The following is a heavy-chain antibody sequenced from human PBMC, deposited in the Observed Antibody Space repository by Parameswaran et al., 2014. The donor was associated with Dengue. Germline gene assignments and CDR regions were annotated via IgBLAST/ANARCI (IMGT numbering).Heavy chain of an antibody. CDR3: ARLASNICERLLCGDDY. V-gene: IGHV3-30-3*01. CDR1: A. Sequence: AMPGVRQAPGKGLEWVAVISNDGGNKDYTDSVKGRFILSRDNSKNTVYLQMNSLRAEDTALYYCARLASNICERLLCGDDYWGQGTLVTVSS. J-gene: IGHJ4*02. CDR2: ISNDGGNK. D-gene: IGHD3-3*01.